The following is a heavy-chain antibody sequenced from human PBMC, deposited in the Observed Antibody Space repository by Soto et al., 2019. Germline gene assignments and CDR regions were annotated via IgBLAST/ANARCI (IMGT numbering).Heavy chain of an antibody. Sequence: GGSLRLSCAASGFTFSNAWMSWVRQAPGKGLEWVGRIKSKTDGGTTDYAAPVKGRFTISRDDSKNTLYLQMNSLKTEDTAVYYCTTDGAFWSGYYRKYNWFDPWGQGTLVTVSS. V-gene: IGHV3-15*01. D-gene: IGHD3-3*01. CDR3: TTDGAFWSGYYRKYNWFDP. J-gene: IGHJ5*02. CDR2: IKSKTDGGTT. CDR1: GFTFSNAW.